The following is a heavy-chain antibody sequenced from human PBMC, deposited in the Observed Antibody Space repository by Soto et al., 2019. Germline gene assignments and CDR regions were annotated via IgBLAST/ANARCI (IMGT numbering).Heavy chain of an antibody. CDR1: GGSFSGYY. D-gene: IGHD4-17*01. CDR3: ARRDYGGNSSDY. Sequence: QVQLQQWGAGLLKPSETLSLTCAVYGGSFSGYYWSWIRQPPGKGLEWIGEINHSGSTNYNPSLKSRVTISVDTSKHQFSRKLSSVTAADTAVYYCARRDYGGNSSDYWGQGTLVTVSS. CDR2: INHSGST. J-gene: IGHJ4*02. V-gene: IGHV4-34*01.